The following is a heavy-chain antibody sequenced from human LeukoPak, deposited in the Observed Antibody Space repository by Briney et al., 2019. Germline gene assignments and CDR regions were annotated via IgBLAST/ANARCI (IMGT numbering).Heavy chain of an antibody. V-gene: IGHV1-18*01. CDR2: VRPFNGRT. D-gene: IGHD1-26*01. Sequence: GASVKVSCKASGYTFSSYGIIWVRQAPGQGLQWMGWVRPFNGRTDYAPKLQGRVTMTTDTSTTTAYMELRSLTSDDPAVYYCARRGGSYSHSDFWGQGTLVTDSS. J-gene: IGHJ4*02. CDR3: ARRGGSYSHSDF. CDR1: GYTFSSYG.